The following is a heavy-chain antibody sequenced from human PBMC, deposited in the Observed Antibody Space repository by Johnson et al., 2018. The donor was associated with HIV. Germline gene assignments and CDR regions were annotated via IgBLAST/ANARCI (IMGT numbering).Heavy chain of an antibody. CDR3: AKVDGSGTWGAFDI. Sequence: VQLVESGGGLVQPGRSLRLSCAASGFTFDDYAMHWVRQAPGKGLEWVSRMNGDGKSTTYADSVKGRFTISRDNSKNTLYLQMNSLRAEDTAVYYCAKVDGSGTWGAFDIWGQGTMVTVSS. J-gene: IGHJ3*02. V-gene: IGHV3-9*01. CDR1: GFTFDDYA. D-gene: IGHD3-10*01. CDR2: MNGDGKST.